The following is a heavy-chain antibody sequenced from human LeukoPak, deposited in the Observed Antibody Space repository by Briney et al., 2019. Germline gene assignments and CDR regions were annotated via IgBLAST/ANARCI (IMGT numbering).Heavy chain of an antibody. J-gene: IGHJ4*02. V-gene: IGHV4-59*01. D-gene: IGHD3-22*01. CDR3: AREIRYYYDSSGYHDY. Sequence: SETLSLTCTVSGGSISSYYWSWIRQPPGKGLEWMGYIYYSGSTNYNPSLKSRVTISVDTSKNQFSLKLSSVTAADTAVYYCAREIRYYYDSSGYHDYWGQGTLVTVSS. CDR1: GGSISSYY. CDR2: IYYSGST.